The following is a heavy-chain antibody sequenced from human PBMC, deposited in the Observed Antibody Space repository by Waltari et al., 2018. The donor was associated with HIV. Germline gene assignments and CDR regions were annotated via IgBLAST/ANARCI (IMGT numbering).Heavy chain of an antibody. CDR3: ARVGTCFDV. V-gene: IGHV3-48*01. D-gene: IGHD7-27*01. CDR2: VSRSTNTI. Sequence: QLVESGGALVQPGESLRLSCEASGFNFSNYAMNWVRQAPGKGLEWIAYVSRSTNTIYYAGSVKGRFTISRDNAGNLLYLQMNSLRAEDTAVYYCARVGTCFDVWGQGTVVTVSS. J-gene: IGHJ3*01. CDR1: GFNFSNYA.